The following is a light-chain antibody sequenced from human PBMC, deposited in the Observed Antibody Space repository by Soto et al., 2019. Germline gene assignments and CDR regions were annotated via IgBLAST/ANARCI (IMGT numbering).Light chain of an antibody. CDR3: SSYTSSSTYV. Sequence: QSALTQPASVSGSPGQSVTISCTGTSSDVGSYNRVSWYQQPPGTAPKLMIYEVSNRPSGVPDRFSGSKSGNTASLTISGRQAEDEADYYCSSYTSSSTYVFGTGTKLTVL. V-gene: IGLV2-18*02. CDR2: EVS. CDR1: SSDVGSYNR. J-gene: IGLJ1*01.